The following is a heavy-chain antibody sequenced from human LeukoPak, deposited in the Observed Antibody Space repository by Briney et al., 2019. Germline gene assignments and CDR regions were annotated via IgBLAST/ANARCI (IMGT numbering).Heavy chain of an antibody. CDR3: ARELTMVRGVIDY. J-gene: IGHJ4*02. Sequence: GGSLRLSCAASGFTFSSYAMGWVRQAPGKGLEWVANIKQDGSEKYYVDSVKGRFTISRDNAKNSLYLQMNSLRAEDTAVYYCARELTMVRGVIDYWGQGTLVTVSS. CDR1: GFTFSSYA. V-gene: IGHV3-7*01. D-gene: IGHD3-10*01. CDR2: IKQDGSEK.